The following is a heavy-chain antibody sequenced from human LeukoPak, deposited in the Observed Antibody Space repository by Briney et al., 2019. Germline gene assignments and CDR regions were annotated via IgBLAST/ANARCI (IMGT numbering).Heavy chain of an antibody. V-gene: IGHV4-38-2*02. J-gene: IGHJ4*02. CDR1: GYSISSGYY. CDR3: ARLSMVRGRGLDY. D-gene: IGHD3-10*01. CDR2: IYYSGST. Sequence: PSETLSLTCTVSGYSISSGYYWGWIRQPPGKGLEWIGSIYYSGSTYYNPSLKSRVTISVDTSKNQFSLKLSSVTAADTAVYYCARLSMVRGRGLDYWGQGTLVTVSS.